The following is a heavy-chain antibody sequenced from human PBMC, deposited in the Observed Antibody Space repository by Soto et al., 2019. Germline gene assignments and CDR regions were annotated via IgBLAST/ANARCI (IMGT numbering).Heavy chain of an antibody. V-gene: IGHV3-21*01. D-gene: IGHD2-21*02. Sequence: PGGSLRLPCAASGFSFSSNSIHWVRQAQGRGLEWDSAISRNSALNYAASVKGRFTISRVNAKNSVSLEMSSLSPEDRAAYYSARLETAGPLAYGLGARGQGTTVSDCS. J-gene: IGHJ6*02. CDR3: ARLETAGPLAYGLGA. CDR2: ISRNSAL. CDR1: GFSFSSNS.